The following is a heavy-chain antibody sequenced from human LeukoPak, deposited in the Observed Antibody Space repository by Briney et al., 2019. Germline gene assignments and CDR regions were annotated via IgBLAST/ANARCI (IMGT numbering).Heavy chain of an antibody. J-gene: IGHJ4*02. CDR1: GFTFSSYW. CDR3: ARAGYYYDNSGYSGY. CDR2: IYPGDSDT. Sequence: SGGSLRLSCAASGFTFSSYWIGWVRQMPGKGLEWMGIIYPGDSDTRYSPSFQGQVTISADKSISTAYLQWSSLKASDTAMYYCARAGYYYDNSGYSGYWGQGTLVTVSS. V-gene: IGHV5-51*01. D-gene: IGHD3-22*01.